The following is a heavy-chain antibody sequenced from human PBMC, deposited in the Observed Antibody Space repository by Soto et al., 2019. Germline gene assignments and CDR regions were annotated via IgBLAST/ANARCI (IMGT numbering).Heavy chain of an antibody. V-gene: IGHV3-48*03. J-gene: IGHJ4*02. D-gene: IGHD3-3*02. CDR2: ISLSGSTI. CDR3: ARESFSASPNFFDY. Sequence: SLRLSCAASGFAFSNYEMNWVRQAPGKGLEWVSYISLSGSTIYYADSVKGRFTISRDDAKNSLYLQMDSLRADDTAVYYCARESFSASPNFFDYWSQGTLVTVSS. CDR1: GFAFSNYE.